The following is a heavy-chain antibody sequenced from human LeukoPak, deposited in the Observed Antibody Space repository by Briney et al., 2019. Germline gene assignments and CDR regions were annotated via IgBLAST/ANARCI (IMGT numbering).Heavy chain of an antibody. J-gene: IGHJ6*02. CDR1: GGSFSGYY. D-gene: IGHD1-7*01. V-gene: IGHV4-34*01. Sequence: SETLSLTCAVYGGSFSGYYWSWIRQPPGKGLEWIGEINHSGSTNYNPSLKSRVTISVDTSKNQFSLKLSSVTAADTAVYYCATSWGGTIDYYYYGMDVWGQGTTVTVSS. CDR3: ATSWGGTIDYYYYGMDV. CDR2: INHSGST.